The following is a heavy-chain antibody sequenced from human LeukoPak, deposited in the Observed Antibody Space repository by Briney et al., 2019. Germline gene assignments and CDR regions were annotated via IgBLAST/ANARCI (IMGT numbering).Heavy chain of an antibody. Sequence: GASVKVSCKASGYTFTSYDINWVRQATGRGLEWMGWMNPNSGNTGYAQKFQGRVTMTRNTSISTAYMELSSLRSEDTAVYYCARFSAAAGTYYFDYWGQGTLVTVSS. J-gene: IGHJ4*02. CDR3: ARFSAAAGTYYFDY. V-gene: IGHV1-8*01. CDR1: GYTFTSYD. D-gene: IGHD6-13*01. CDR2: MNPNSGNT.